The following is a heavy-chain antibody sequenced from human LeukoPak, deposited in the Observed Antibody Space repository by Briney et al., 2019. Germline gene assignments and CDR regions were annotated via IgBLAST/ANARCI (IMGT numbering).Heavy chain of an antibody. Sequence: SETLSLTCTASGGSLNDYFWNWIRQAPGKGLEWIGNIYYRGDTNYNPSLKGRLTVSLDRSKNHFSLKLTSVTAADSAVYYCVRGRLFFDMDVWGEGTTVTVSS. J-gene: IGHJ6*03. V-gene: IGHV4-59*01. CDR1: GGSLNDYF. CDR3: VRGRLFFDMDV. CDR2: IYYRGDT. D-gene: IGHD2/OR15-2a*01.